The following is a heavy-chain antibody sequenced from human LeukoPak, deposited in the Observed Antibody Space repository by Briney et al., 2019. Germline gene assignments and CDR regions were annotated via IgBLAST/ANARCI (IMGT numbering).Heavy chain of an antibody. CDR3: AKGYCSSTSCYHDAFDI. J-gene: IGHJ3*02. CDR2: ISAYNGNT. V-gene: IGHV1-18*01. D-gene: IGHD2-2*01. CDR1: GYTFTSYG. Sequence: GASVKVSCKASGYTFTSYGISWVRQAPGQGLEWMGWISAYNGNTNYAQKLQGRVTMTTDTSTSTAYMELSSLRSEDTAVYYCAKGYCSSTSCYHDAFDIWGQGTMVTVSS.